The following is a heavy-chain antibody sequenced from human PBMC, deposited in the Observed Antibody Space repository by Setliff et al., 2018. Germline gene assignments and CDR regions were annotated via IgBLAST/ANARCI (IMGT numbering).Heavy chain of an antibody. D-gene: IGHD3-3*01. CDR1: GFTFSSYS. CDR2: ISSSSSTI. J-gene: IGHJ4*02. Sequence: PGGSLRLSCAASGFTFSSYSMNWVRQAPGKGLEWVSYISSSSSTIYYADSVKGRFTISRDNAKSSLYLQMNSLRAEDTAVYYCAKGDTTIFGVVNIDYWGQGTLVTVSS. CDR3: AKGDTTIFGVVNIDY. V-gene: IGHV3-48*01.